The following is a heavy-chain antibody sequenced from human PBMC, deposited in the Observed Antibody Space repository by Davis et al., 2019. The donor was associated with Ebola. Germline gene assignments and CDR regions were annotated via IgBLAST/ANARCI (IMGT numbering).Heavy chain of an antibody. CDR3: AVLWFGEFESPALDY. CDR2: IKQDGSEK. D-gene: IGHD3-10*01. J-gene: IGHJ4*02. CDR1: GFTFSNYW. V-gene: IGHV3-7*01. Sequence: PGGSLRLSCAASGFTFSNYWMSWVRQAPGKGLEWVANIKQDGSEKYYVDSVKGRFTISRDNAKNSLYLQMNSLRAEDTAVYYCAVLWFGEFESPALDYWGQGTLVTVSS.